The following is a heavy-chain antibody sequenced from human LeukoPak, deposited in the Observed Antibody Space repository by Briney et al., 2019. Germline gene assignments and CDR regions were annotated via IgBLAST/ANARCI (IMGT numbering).Heavy chain of an antibody. Sequence: GGSLRLSCAASGFTFSSYAMSWVRQAPGKGLEWVSAISGSGGSTYYADSVKGRFTISRDNSKNTLYLQMNSLKAEDTAVYYCAKDVGATWPHDAFDNWGQGTMVTVSS. D-gene: IGHD1-26*01. J-gene: IGHJ3*02. V-gene: IGHV3-23*01. CDR1: GFTFSSYA. CDR2: ISGSGGST. CDR3: AKDVGATWPHDAFDN.